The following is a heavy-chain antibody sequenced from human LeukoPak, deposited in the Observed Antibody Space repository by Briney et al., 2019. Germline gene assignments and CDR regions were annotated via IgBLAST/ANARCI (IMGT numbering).Heavy chain of an antibody. CDR3: ARTRLVDPFDY. CDR1: GGSISSGGYS. Sequence: PSQTLSLTCAVSGGSISSGGYSWSWIRQPPGKGLEWIGYIYHSGSTYYDPSLKSRVTISVDRSKNQFSLKLSSVTAADTAVYYCARTRLVDPFDYWGQGTLVTVSS. D-gene: IGHD6-19*01. CDR2: IYHSGST. J-gene: IGHJ4*02. V-gene: IGHV4-30-2*01.